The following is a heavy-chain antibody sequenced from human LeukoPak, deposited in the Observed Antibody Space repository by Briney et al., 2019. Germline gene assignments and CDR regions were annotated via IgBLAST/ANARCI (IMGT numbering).Heavy chain of an antibody. CDR1: GFTFSSYA. CDR2: ISGSGGST. J-gene: IGHJ4*02. CDR3: AKYYYDSSFYYFDY. V-gene: IGHV3-23*01. D-gene: IGHD3-22*01. Sequence: PGGSLRLSCAASGFTFSSYAMHWVRQAPGKGLEWVSAISGSGGSTYYADSVKGRFTISRDNSKNTLYLQMNSLRAEDTAVYYCAKYYYDSSFYYFDYWGQGTLVTVSS.